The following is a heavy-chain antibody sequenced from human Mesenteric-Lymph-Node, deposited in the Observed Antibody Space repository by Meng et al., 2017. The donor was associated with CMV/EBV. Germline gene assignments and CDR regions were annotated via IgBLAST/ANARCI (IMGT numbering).Heavy chain of an antibody. CDR2: IGSTGSSV. CDR1: GFSLGTYS. Sequence: GESLKISCAASGFSLGTYSLNWVRQAPGKGLEWVAYIGSTGSSVFYADSVKGRFTISKDIPNNSVHLEMNSLRAQDTAVYFCARAMVGSSPRGGYYYGMDVWGQGTTVTVSS. CDR3: ARAMVGSSPRGGYYYGMDV. V-gene: IGHV3-48*04. D-gene: IGHD6-6*01. J-gene: IGHJ6*02.